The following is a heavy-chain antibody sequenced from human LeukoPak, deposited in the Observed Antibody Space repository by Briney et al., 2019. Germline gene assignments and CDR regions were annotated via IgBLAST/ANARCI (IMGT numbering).Heavy chain of an antibody. Sequence: GGFLRLSCAASGFTFSSYSMNWVRQAPGKGLEWVSSISSSSSYIYYADSVKGRFTISRDNAKNSLYLQMNSLRAEDTAVYYCARDRSRIAAAGLYFDYWGQGTLVTVSS. CDR2: ISSSSSYI. CDR1: GFTFSSYS. D-gene: IGHD6-13*01. V-gene: IGHV3-21*01. CDR3: ARDRSRIAAAGLYFDY. J-gene: IGHJ4*02.